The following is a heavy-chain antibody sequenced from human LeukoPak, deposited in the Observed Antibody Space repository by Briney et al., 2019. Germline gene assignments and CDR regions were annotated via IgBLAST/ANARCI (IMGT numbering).Heavy chain of an antibody. CDR1: GYTFTSYY. CDR2: INPSGGST. D-gene: IGHD6-19*01. V-gene: IGHV1-46*01. CDR3: ARGTYSSGWQLVGNY. Sequence: ATVKVSCKASGYTFTSYYMHWVRQAPGQGLEWTGIINPSGGSTSYAQKFQGRVTMTRDTSTSTVYMELSSLRSEDTAVYYCARGTYSSGWQLVGNYWGQGTLITVSS. J-gene: IGHJ4*02.